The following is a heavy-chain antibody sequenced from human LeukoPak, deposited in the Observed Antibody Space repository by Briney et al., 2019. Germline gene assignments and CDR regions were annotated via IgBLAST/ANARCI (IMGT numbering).Heavy chain of an antibody. V-gene: IGHV4-59*01. D-gene: IGHD3-3*01. CDR1: GGSISSYY. Sequence: SETLSLTCTVSGGSISSYYWSWIRQPPGKGLEWIGYIYYSGSTNYNPSLKSRVTISVDTSKNQFSLKLSSVTAADTAVYYCARHVRIFGVVTPTLIDYWGQGTLVTVSS. CDR3: ARHVRIFGVVTPTLIDY. CDR2: IYYSGST. J-gene: IGHJ4*02.